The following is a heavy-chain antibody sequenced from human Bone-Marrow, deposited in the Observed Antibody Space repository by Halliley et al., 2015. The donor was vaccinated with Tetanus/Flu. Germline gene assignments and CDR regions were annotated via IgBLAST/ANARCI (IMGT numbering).Heavy chain of an antibody. D-gene: IGHD3-3*01. J-gene: IGHJ6*02. CDR2: IGYDGTNK. V-gene: IGHV3-33*01. CDR3: ARDYTIFGVVNGMDL. Sequence: VAVIGYDGTNKYYADSVTGRFTISRDISKNTLYLQMNSLRADDTAVYYCARDYTIFGVVNGMDLWGQGTTVTVSS.